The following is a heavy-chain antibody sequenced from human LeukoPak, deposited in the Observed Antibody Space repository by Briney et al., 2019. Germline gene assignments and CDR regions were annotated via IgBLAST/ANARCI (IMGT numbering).Heavy chain of an antibody. CDR3: ARDQGDARGVSDY. V-gene: IGHV3-11*05. D-gene: IGHD2-8*01. J-gene: IGHJ4*02. CDR2: ISSSSSYT. Sequence: GGSLRLSCAASGFTFSDYYMSWIRQAPGKGLEWVSYISSSSSYTNYADSVKGRFTISRDNAKNSLYLQMNSLRAEDTAVYYCARDQGDARGVSDYWGQGTLVIVSS. CDR1: GFTFSDYY.